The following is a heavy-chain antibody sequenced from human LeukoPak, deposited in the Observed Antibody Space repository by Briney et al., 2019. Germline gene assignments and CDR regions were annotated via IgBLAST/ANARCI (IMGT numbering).Heavy chain of an antibody. CDR2: IDPSDSYT. V-gene: IGHV5-10-1*01. J-gene: IGHJ3*02. CDR3: ARALRITFGGGRGAFDI. D-gene: IGHD3-16*01. CDR1: GYTFSTYW. Sequence: KAGESLKISCKASGYTFSTYWIAWVRQMPGKGLEWMGRIDPSDSYTNYSPSFQGHLTISADKSISTAYLQWSSLKASDTAMYYCARALRITFGGGRGAFDIWGQGTMVTVSS.